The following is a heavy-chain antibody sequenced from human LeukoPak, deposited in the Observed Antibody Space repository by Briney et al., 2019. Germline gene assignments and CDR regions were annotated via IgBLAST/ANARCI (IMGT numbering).Heavy chain of an antibody. J-gene: IGHJ3*02. V-gene: IGHV3-53*01. Sequence: GGSLRLSCAASGFTVSSNYMSWVRQAPGKGLEWVSVIYSGGSTYYADSVRGRFTISRDNAKNSLYLQMNSLRAEDTAVYYCARAGEGGDDAFDIWGQGTMVTVSS. D-gene: IGHD3-10*01. CDR1: GFTVSSNY. CDR3: ARAGEGGDDAFDI. CDR2: IYSGGST.